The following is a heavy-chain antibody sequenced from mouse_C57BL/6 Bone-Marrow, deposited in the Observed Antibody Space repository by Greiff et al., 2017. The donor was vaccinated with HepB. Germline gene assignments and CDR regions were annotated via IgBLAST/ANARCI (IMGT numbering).Heavy chain of an antibody. CDR1: GYTFTDYE. J-gene: IGHJ3*01. V-gene: IGHV1-15*01. CDR2: IDPETGGT. D-gene: IGHD5-1-1*01. CDR3: TRRVYTAWFAY. Sequence: VQLQQSGAELVRPGASVTLSCKASGYTFTDYEMHWVKQTPVHGLEWIGAIDPETGGTAYNQKFKGKAILTADKSSSTAYMELRSLTSEDSAVYYCTRRVYTAWFAYWGQGTLVTVSA.